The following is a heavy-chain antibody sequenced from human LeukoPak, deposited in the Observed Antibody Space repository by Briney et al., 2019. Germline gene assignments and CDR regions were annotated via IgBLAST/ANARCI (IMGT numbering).Heavy chain of an antibody. V-gene: IGHV3-48*02. CDR2: ISSSGSTK. CDR1: GFTFSSDS. CDR3: ARDLTSVPTR. D-gene: IGHD4-17*01. Sequence: PGGSLRLSCAGSGFTFSSDSMNWVRQAPGQGLEWVSYISSSGSTKHYVDSVKGRFTISRDNAKNSVYLQMNSLRNEDTAVYYCARDLTSVPTRWGQGTLVTVSS. J-gene: IGHJ4*02.